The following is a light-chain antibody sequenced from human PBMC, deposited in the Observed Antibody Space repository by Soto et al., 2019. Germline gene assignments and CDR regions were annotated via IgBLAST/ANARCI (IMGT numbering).Light chain of an antibody. J-gene: IGKJ3*01. CDR1: QSVSSSY. Sequence: EIVVTQSPGTLSWSPGERATLSCRASQSVSSSYLAWYQQEPGQAPRLLIYGASRRATGIPDRFSGSGSGTDFTLTISRLEPEDFAVYYCQQYGTSPFTFGPGTKVDIK. V-gene: IGKV3-20*01. CDR3: QQYGTSPFT. CDR2: GAS.